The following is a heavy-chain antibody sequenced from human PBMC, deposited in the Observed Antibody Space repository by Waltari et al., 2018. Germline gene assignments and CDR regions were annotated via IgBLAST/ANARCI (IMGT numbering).Heavy chain of an antibody. V-gene: IGHV1-69*14. CDR2: IIPVFGTA. J-gene: IGHJ6*03. D-gene: IGHD3-3*01. Sequence: QVQLVQSGAEVKKPGSSVKVSCKASGGTFSSYAISWVRQAPGQGLEWMGGIIPVFGTANYAQKCQGRVTITADKSTSTAYMELSSLRSEDTAVYYCAGNRFVKLVPYYYYYYMDVWGKGTTVTVSS. CDR3: AGNRFVKLVPYYYYYYMDV. CDR1: GGTFSSYA.